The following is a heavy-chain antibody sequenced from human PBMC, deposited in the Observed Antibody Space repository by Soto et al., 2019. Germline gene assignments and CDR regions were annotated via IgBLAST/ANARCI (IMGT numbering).Heavy chain of an antibody. Sequence: QVQLVESGGGVVQPGRSLRLSCAASGFTFSNNAMDWVRLAPGKGLEWVAVISYDGSNKYIAESVKGRFTISRDNSKNTLFLQMNSLRAEDTAVYYCARGTTTSAFSAMDVWGQGTTVTVSS. J-gene: IGHJ6*02. CDR3: ARGTTTSAFSAMDV. V-gene: IGHV3-30-3*01. CDR1: GFTFSNNA. D-gene: IGHD1-1*01. CDR2: ISYDGSNK.